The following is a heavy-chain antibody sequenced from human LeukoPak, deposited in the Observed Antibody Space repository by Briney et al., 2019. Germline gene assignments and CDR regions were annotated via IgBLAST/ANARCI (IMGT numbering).Heavy chain of an antibody. CDR2: INPNSGGT. V-gene: IGHV1-2*04. Sequence: ASVKVSCKASGYTFTGYYMHWVRQAPGQGLEWMGWINPNSGGTNYAQKFQGWVTMTRDTSISTAYMELSRLRSDDTAVYYCARDGTRHYDSSGYYYDFQHWGQGTLVTVSS. CDR1: GYTFTGYY. D-gene: IGHD3-22*01. J-gene: IGHJ1*01. CDR3: ARDGTRHYDSSGYYYDFQH.